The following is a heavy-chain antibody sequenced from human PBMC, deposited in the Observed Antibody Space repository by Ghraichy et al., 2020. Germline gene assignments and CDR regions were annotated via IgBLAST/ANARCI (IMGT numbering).Heavy chain of an antibody. CDR3: ARGLFDSYFHYYAMDV. D-gene: IGHD2-21*01. J-gene: IGHJ6*02. CDR2: SRKTGHSDTYTT. CDR1: GFGVRDHY. V-gene: IGHV3-72*01. Sequence: GGSLRLSCAASGFGVRDHYMDWVRQAPGKGLEWVGRSRKTGHSDTYTTEFAAFVKGRFSISRDASKNSMYLQMNSLKTEDTALYYCARGLFDSYFHYYAMDVWGQGTMVTVSS.